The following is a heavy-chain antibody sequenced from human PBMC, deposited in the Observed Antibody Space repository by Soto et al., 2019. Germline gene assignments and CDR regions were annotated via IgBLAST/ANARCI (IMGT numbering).Heavy chain of an antibody. V-gene: IGHV4-59*12. CDR3: ARDSSKWNDWL. CDR1: GGSISCYY. D-gene: IGHD1-1*01. CDR2: IYYSERT. Sequence: SETLSLTCTVSGGSISCYYSNWIRQPPGKGLEWIGYIYYSERTNYNPSLKSRVTISVDTSNDPFSLKLSSVTAASTAVYYCARDSSKWNDWLWGQGTLVTVSS. J-gene: IGHJ4*02.